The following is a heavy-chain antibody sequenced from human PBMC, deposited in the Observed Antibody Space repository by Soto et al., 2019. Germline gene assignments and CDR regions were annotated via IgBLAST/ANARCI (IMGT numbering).Heavy chain of an antibody. J-gene: IGHJ5*02. CDR2: IWYDGSNK. V-gene: IGHV3-33*01. D-gene: IGHD6-13*01. Sequence: QVQLVESGGGVVQPGRSLRLSCAASGFTFSSYGMHWVRQAPGKGLEWVAGIWYDGSNKYYADSVKGRFTISRDNSKNPLYLQVNSLRAEDTAVYYCARDRAAAGTSWCDPWGQGTLVTVSS. CDR1: GFTFSSYG. CDR3: ARDRAAAGTSWCDP.